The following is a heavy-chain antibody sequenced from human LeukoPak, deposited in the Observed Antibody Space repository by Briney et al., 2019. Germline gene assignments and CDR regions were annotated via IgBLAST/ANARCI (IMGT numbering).Heavy chain of an antibody. CDR3: AKYSITMVRGAKRPYYFDY. V-gene: IGHV3-23*01. J-gene: IGHJ4*02. D-gene: IGHD3-10*01. CDR2: ISGSGKNT. Sequence: GGSLRLSCAASGFILGTYAMNWVRQAPGKGLECVSTISGSGKNTYYTDSVKGRFTISRDSSKNTLYLQMNSLRAEDTAVYYCAKYSITMVRGAKRPYYFDYWGQGTLVTVSS. CDR1: GFILGTYA.